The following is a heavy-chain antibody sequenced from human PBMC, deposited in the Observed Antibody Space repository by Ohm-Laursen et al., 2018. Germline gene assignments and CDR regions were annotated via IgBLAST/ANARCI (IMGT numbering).Heavy chain of an antibody. V-gene: IGHV4-59*07. CDR3: ARRGHAFDI. Sequence: PSDTLSLTCAVSGGSISSYYWSWVRQPPGKGLEWIGYIHNSGTTNYNPSLKSRVTISLNTSKNQFSLKLSSVTAADTAVYYCARRGHAFDIWGQGTMVTVSS. J-gene: IGHJ3*02. CDR1: GGSISSYY. CDR2: IHNSGTT.